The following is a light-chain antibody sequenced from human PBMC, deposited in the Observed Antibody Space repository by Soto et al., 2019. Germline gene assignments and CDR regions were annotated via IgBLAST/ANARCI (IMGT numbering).Light chain of an antibody. V-gene: IGKV3-20*01. Sequence: EIVLTQSPGTLSLSPGERATLSCRASQSVDSSYTAWYQQKPGQAPRLLIYGASNRATGIPDRFSGTGSGTVLTLTISILEPEDFAVYSCQQYGRSRTFGQGTKVEIK. CDR2: GAS. J-gene: IGKJ1*01. CDR3: QQYGRSRT. CDR1: QSVDSSY.